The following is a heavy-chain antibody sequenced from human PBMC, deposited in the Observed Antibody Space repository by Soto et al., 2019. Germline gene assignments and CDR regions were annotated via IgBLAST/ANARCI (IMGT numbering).Heavy chain of an antibody. Sequence: GGSLRLSXAASGFTFSSYAMSWVRQAPGKGLEWVSAISGSGGSTYYADSVKGRFTISRDNSKNTLYLQMNSLRAEDTAVYYCAKPPGLRYFDRRSYFDYWGQGTLVTVSS. J-gene: IGHJ4*02. CDR2: ISGSGGST. CDR3: AKPPGLRYFDRRSYFDY. D-gene: IGHD3-9*01. CDR1: GFTFSSYA. V-gene: IGHV3-23*01.